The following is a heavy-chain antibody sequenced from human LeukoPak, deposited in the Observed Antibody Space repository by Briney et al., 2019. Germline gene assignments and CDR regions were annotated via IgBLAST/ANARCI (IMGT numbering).Heavy chain of an antibody. J-gene: IGHJ6*02. CDR2: ISSSGSTI. D-gene: IGHD2-15*01. CDR3: ARAGGYCSGGSCYYYYGMDV. V-gene: IGHV3-48*03. Sequence: PGGSLRLSCAASGFTFSSYEMNWVRQAPGKGLEWASYISSSGSTIYYADSVKGRFTISRDNAKNSLYLQMNSLRAEDTAVYYCARAGGYCSGGSCYYYYGMDVWGQGTTVTVSS. CDR1: GFTFSSYE.